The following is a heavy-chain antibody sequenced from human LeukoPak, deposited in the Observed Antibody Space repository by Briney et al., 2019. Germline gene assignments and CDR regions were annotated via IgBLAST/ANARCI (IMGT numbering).Heavy chain of an antibody. Sequence: PGGSLRLSCAASGFTFSSYAMSWVRQTPGKGLEWVSPISGSGGSTYYADSVKGRFTISRDNSKNTLYLQMNSLRAEDTAVYYCAKGADDFWSGYHPSDAFDIWGQGTMVTVSS. D-gene: IGHD3-3*01. J-gene: IGHJ3*02. V-gene: IGHV3-23*01. CDR2: ISGSGGST. CDR3: AKGADDFWSGYHPSDAFDI. CDR1: GFTFSSYA.